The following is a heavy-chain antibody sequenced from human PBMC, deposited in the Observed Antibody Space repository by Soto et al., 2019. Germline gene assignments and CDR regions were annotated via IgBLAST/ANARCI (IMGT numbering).Heavy chain of an antibody. V-gene: IGHV3-7*01. D-gene: IGHD6-13*01. Sequence: EEQLVESGGGLVQPGGSLRLSCADSGFTFSSYWMSWVRQAPVKGLEWVGNIKQDGSEKNYVDSVKGRFTISRDNAKNSLYLQMNSLRAEDTAVYYCARIASTGRGWDVWGQGTTVVVSS. CDR2: IKQDGSEK. CDR3: ARIASTGRGWDV. J-gene: IGHJ6*02. CDR1: GFTFSSYW.